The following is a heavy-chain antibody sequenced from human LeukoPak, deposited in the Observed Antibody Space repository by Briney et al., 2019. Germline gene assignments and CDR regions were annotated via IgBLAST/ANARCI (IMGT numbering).Heavy chain of an antibody. Sequence: GGSLRLSCAASGFTFSSYGMHWVRQAPGKGLEWVAVIWYDGSNKYYADSVKGRFTNSRDNSKNTLYLQMNSLRAEDTAVYYCARESLRSSWSKDFDYWGQGTLVTVSS. V-gene: IGHV3-33*01. CDR1: GFTFSSYG. J-gene: IGHJ4*02. CDR3: ARESLRSSWSKDFDY. CDR2: IWYDGSNK. D-gene: IGHD6-13*01.